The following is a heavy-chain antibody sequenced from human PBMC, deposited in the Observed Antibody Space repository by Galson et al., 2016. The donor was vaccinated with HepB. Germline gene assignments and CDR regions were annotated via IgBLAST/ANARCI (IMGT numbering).Heavy chain of an antibody. V-gene: IGHV5-51*01. CDR3: VRRSMYSGDRGVAFDI. CDR2: MNPGDSDT. D-gene: IGHD1-26*01. Sequence: QSGAEVKKPGESLKISCKGPGYSFSNYWIAWVRQMPGKGLEWMGIMNPGDSDTKYSPSFQGHVTISADKPISTAYLQWCSLQVSDTAMYYCVRRSMYSGDRGVAFDIWGQGTMVTVSS. J-gene: IGHJ3*02. CDR1: GYSFSNYW.